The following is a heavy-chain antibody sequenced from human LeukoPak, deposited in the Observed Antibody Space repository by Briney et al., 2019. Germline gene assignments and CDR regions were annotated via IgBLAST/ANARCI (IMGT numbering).Heavy chain of an antibody. Sequence: ASVKVSCKASGYTFTGYYMHCVRQAPGQGLEWMGWINPNSGGTNYAQIFQGRVTMTRDTSISTAYMDLSRLRSDDTAAYYCARGSGQQQLWFDPWGQGTLVTVSS. CDR2: INPNSGGT. V-gene: IGHV1-2*02. CDR3: ARGSGQQQLWFDP. D-gene: IGHD6-13*01. CDR1: GYTFTGYY. J-gene: IGHJ5*02.